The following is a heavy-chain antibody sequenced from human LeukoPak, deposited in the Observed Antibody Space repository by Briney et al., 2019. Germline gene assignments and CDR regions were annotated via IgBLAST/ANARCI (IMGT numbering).Heavy chain of an antibody. CDR3: AKAEYDFWSGSFDR. Sequence: GGSLRLSCAASGFTFSSYAMSWVRQAPGKGLEWVSAISGSGGSTYYADSVKGRFTISRDNSKNTLYLQMNSLRGEDTAIYYCAKAEYDFWSGSFDRWGQGTLVTVSS. CDR1: GFTFSSYA. J-gene: IGHJ4*02. V-gene: IGHV3-23*01. D-gene: IGHD3-3*01. CDR2: ISGSGGST.